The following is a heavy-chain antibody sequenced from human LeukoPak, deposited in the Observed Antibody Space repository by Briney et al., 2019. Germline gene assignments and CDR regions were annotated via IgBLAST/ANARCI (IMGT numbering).Heavy chain of an antibody. CDR3: ARDIYCRGGSCSGYFDY. D-gene: IGHD2-15*01. CDR2: ISSASSYT. V-gene: IGHV3-11*05. J-gene: IGHJ4*02. CDR1: GFTFSDYY. Sequence: GGSLRLSCAASGFTFSDYYMSWIRQAPGKGLEWLSYISSASSYTKYADSVKGRFTISRDNAKNSLYLQINSLRAEDTAVYYCARDIYCRGGSCSGYFDYWGQGTLVTVSS.